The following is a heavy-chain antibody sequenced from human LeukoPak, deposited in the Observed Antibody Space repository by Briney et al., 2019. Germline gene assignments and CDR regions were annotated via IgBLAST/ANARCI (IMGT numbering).Heavy chain of an antibody. D-gene: IGHD4-23*01. J-gene: IGHJ4*02. CDR3: AREGRWGMKCYFDS. V-gene: IGHV4-59*11. Sequence: PSETLSLTCNVSGGSLTTHYWSWVRQSPDKGLEWIGQVYHTGSTHYNPSLRSRFTISVDTSKNKVLLTLTSVTAADTAVYYCAREGRWGMKCYFDSWGPGTRVIVSS. CDR1: GGSLTTHY. CDR2: VYHTGST.